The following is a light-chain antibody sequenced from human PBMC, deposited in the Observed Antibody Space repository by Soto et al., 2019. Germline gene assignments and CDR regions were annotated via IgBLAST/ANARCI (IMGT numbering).Light chain of an antibody. CDR2: EVT. CDR3: CAYVGNSAV. V-gene: IGLV2-23*02. Sequence: QSVLTQPASVSGSPGQSITIPCTGTSGDVGSYNLVSWYQQHPGKAPKLLIYEVTERPSGVSNRFSGSKSGSTASLTISGLQPDDVAEYYWCAYVGNSAVFGSGSK. CDR1: SGDVGSYNL. J-gene: IGLJ1*01.